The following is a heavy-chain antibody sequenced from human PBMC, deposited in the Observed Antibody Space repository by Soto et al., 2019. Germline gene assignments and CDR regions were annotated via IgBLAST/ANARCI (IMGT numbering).Heavy chain of an antibody. CDR3: AKDSSARNYYYYGMDV. J-gene: IGHJ6*02. V-gene: IGHV3-23*01. Sequence: GGSLRLSCAASGFTFSSYAMSWVRQAPGKGLEWVSAISGSGGSTYYADSVKGRFTISRDNSKNTLYLQMNSLRAEDTAVYYCAKDSSARNYYYYGMDVWGQGTTVTVSS. D-gene: IGHD6-19*01. CDR2: ISGSGGST. CDR1: GFTFSSYA.